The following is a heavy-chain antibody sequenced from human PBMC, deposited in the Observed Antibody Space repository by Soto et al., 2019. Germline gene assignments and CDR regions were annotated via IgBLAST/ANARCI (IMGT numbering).Heavy chain of an antibody. CDR3: ARNNPYSSSWGPFAY. J-gene: IGHJ4*02. CDR1: GGSISSGGYY. Sequence: SETLSLTCTVSGGSISSGGYYWSWIRQHPGKGLEWIGYIYYSGSTYYNPSLKSRVTISVDTSKNQFSLKLSSVTAADTAVYYCARNNPYSSSWGPFAYWGQGTLVTVSS. V-gene: IGHV4-31*03. CDR2: IYYSGST. D-gene: IGHD6-13*01.